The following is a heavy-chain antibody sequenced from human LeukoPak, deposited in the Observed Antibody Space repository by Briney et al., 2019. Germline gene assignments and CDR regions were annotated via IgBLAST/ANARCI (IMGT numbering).Heavy chain of an antibody. V-gene: IGHV3-15*01. CDR3: TTARIKSPLGTYYFDY. CDR2: IKSKTDGGTT. J-gene: IGHJ4*02. Sequence: GGSLRLSSAAPGFTLNNAWISWVRQAPGKGPEWVGRIKSKTDGGTTDYAAPVKGRFTISRDDSKNTLYLQMNSLKTEDTAVYYCTTARIKSPLGTYYFDYWGQGTLVTVSS. CDR1: GFTLNNAW. D-gene: IGHD2-21*01.